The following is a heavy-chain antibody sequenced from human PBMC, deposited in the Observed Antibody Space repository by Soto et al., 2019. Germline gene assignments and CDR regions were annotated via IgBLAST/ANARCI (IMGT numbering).Heavy chain of an antibody. V-gene: IGHV4-59*01. CDR1: GGSISGSY. D-gene: IGHD6-19*01. CDR3: ARSVAVPGAHIDY. CDR2: VYYTGST. J-gene: IGHJ4*02. Sequence: SETLSLTCSVSGGSISGSYWSWIRQSPGKGLGWLGYVYYTGSTNYSPSLRSRVSISVDTSKNEFSLRLSSVTAADTAVYFCARSVAVPGAHIDYWGQGTQVTVSP.